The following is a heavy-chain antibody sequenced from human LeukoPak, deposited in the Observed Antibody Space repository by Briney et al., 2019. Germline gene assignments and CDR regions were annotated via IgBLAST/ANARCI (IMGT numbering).Heavy chain of an antibody. CDR3: ARESSGFDY. V-gene: IGHV3-48*03. CDR1: GFTFSNYE. Sequence: PGGSLRLSCAASGFTFSNYEMNWARQAPGKGLEWISYISSSGSTIYYADSVKGRFTISRDNAKNSLYLQMNSLRAEDTAVCYCARESSGFDYWGQGTLVTVSS. CDR2: ISSSGSTI. J-gene: IGHJ4*02. D-gene: IGHD2-8*02.